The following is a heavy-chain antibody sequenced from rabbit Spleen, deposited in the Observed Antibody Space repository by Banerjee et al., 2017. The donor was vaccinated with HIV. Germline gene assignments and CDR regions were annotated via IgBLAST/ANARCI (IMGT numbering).Heavy chain of an antibody. V-gene: IGHV1S40*01. D-gene: IGHD1-1*01. CDR1: GVSFSFNNY. Sequence: VESGGDLVKPGASLTLTCTASGVSFSFNNYMCWVRQAPGKGLEWIACINALTGKAVYASWAKGRFTFSKTSSTTVTLQMTTLTAADTATYFCARDLVAVIGWNFNLWGQGTLVTVS. J-gene: IGHJ4*01. CDR3: ARDLVAVIGWNFNL. CDR2: INALTGKA.